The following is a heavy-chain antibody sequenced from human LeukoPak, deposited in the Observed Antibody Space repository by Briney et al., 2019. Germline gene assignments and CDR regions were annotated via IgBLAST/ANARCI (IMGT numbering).Heavy chain of an antibody. CDR1: GGTFGSYV. D-gene: IGHD3-22*01. J-gene: IGHJ1*01. Sequence: GASVKVSCKASGGTFGSYVINWVRQAPGQGLEWMGGIIPMFDTTYYAQKFQGRVTITADKSTTTAYMEVSSLRSEDTAVYYCARLKYYYDSSGYRAEYFQHWGQGTLVTVSS. V-gene: IGHV1-69*06. CDR3: ARLKYYYDSSGYRAEYFQH. CDR2: IIPMFDTT.